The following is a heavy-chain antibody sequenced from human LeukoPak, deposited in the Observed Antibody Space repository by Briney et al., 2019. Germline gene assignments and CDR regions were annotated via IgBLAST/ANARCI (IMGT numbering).Heavy chain of an antibody. CDR1: GFTFSIYS. CDR2: ITTTSGYI. CDR3: ARDGGTTTPPSYYYYYYMDV. D-gene: IGHD1-1*01. J-gene: IGHJ6*03. Sequence: GGSLRHSCAASGFTFSIYSMNWVRQAPGKGLEWVSSITTTSGYIYYADSVKGRFTISRDNAKNSLYLQMNSLRAEDTAVYYCARDGGTTTPPSYYYYYYMDVWGKGTTVTVSS. V-gene: IGHV3-21*01.